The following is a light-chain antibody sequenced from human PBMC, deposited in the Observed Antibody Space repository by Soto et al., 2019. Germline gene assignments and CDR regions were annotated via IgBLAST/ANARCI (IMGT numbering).Light chain of an antibody. CDR1: ISDVGGYNY. V-gene: IGLV2-14*01. J-gene: IGLJ2*01. CDR3: SSYTITSTLV. CDR2: DVS. Sequence: QSALTQPSSVSGSPGQSITISCTGTISDVGGYNYVSWYQQHPGKAPKLMIYDVSNRPSGVSDRFSGYKSVNTASLTISGLQAEYETDYYCSSYTITSTLVFGGGTKLTVL.